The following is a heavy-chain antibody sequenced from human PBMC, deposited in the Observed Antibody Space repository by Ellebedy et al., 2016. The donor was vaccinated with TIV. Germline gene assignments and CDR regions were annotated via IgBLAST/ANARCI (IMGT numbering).Heavy chain of an antibody. D-gene: IGHD6-19*01. V-gene: IGHV1-2*02. J-gene: IGHJ4*02. CDR1: GYTFTGYY. Sequence: AASVKVSCKASGYTFTGYYPHWVRHAPGQGLEWMGWINPNSGGTNYAQKFQVRVTMTRDTSISTAYMELSRLRSDDTAVYYCASFRGWDHYFDYWGQGTLVTVSS. CDR2: INPNSGGT. CDR3: ASFRGWDHYFDY.